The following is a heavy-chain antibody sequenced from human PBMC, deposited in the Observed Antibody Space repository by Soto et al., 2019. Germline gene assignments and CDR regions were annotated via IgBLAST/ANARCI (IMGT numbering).Heavy chain of an antibody. V-gene: IGHV3-23*01. CDR1: GFTFSSSA. J-gene: IGHJ3*02. D-gene: IGHD3-10*01. CDR3: AKDEIAISGPGMNAFDI. Sequence: DVQLLESGGGLVQPGGSLRLSCAASGFTFSSSAMSWVRQAPGKGLEWVSAININGGTTYYADCVRGRFTISRDNSKNTLFLQMNSLRAEDTAVYYCAKDEIAISGPGMNAFDIWGQGTMVTVSS. CDR2: ININGGTT.